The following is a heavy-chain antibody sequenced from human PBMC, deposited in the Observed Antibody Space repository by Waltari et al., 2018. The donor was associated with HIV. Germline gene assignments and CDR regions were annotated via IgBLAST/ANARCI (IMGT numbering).Heavy chain of an antibody. Sequence: QVQLQESGPGLVKPSETLSLTCTVSGGSISSYYWSWIRQPAGKGLEWIGRIYTSGSTHYNPSLKSRVTMSVDTAKNQFSLKLSSVTAADTAVYYCAGTYYDYVWGSYRPPPFDYWGQGTLVTVSS. CDR2: IYTSGST. J-gene: IGHJ4*02. CDR1: GGSISSYY. D-gene: IGHD3-16*02. V-gene: IGHV4-4*07. CDR3: AGTYYDYVWGSYRPPPFDY.